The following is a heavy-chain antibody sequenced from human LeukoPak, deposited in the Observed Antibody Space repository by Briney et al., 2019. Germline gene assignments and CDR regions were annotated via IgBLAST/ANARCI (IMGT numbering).Heavy chain of an antibody. D-gene: IGHD6-19*01. Sequence: ASVNLSCKASGFTFTRNGISWVRQAPGQGLEWMGWIKGYNGNTKYAQKLQGRVTMATDTSTTTAYMERRSLRSDDTAVYYCAREGWGTYSSGPYYFDYWGQGTLITVSS. CDR3: AREGWGTYSSGPYYFDY. CDR2: IKGYNGNT. J-gene: IGHJ4*02. CDR1: GFTFTRNG. V-gene: IGHV1-18*04.